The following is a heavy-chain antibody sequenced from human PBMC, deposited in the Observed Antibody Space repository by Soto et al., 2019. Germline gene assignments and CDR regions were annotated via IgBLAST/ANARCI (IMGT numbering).Heavy chain of an antibody. CDR2: ISYDGSNK. CDR3: ARLPGGYYDFWSGYFDY. V-gene: IGHV3-30-3*01. D-gene: IGHD3-3*01. CDR1: GFTFSSYA. J-gene: IGHJ4*02. Sequence: PGGSLRLSCAASGFTFSSYAMHWVRQAPGKGLEWVAVISYDGSNKYYADSVKGRFTIPRDNSKNTLYLQMNSLRAEDTAVYYCARLPGGYYDFWSGYFDYWGQGTLVTVSS.